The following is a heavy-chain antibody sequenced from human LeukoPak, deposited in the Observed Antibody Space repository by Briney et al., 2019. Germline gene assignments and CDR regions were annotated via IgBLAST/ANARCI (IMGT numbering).Heavy chain of an antibody. CDR1: GYTLTELS. V-gene: IGHV1-24*01. CDR2: FDPEDGET. J-gene: IGHJ4*02. CDR3: ATASRSSIAARASFDY. D-gene: IGHD6-6*01. Sequence: PAASVKVSCKVSGYTLTELSMHWVRQAPGKGLEWMGGFDPEDGETIYAQKFQGRVTMTEDTSTDTAYMELSSLRSEDTAVYYCATASRSSIAARASFDYWGQGTLVPVSA.